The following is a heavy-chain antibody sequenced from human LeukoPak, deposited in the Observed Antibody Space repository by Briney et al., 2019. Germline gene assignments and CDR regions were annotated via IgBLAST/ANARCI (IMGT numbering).Heavy chain of an antibody. CDR1: GFTFSSHG. CDR3: AKVGSGYYDHLDF. CDR2: IWPDGSIK. D-gene: IGHD3-22*01. J-gene: IGHJ4*02. Sequence: GRSLRLSCAASGFTFSSHGMHWVRQAPGKGLEWVAVIWPDGSIKYYAESAKGRFTISRDNSKNTQYLQMNSLRVEDTAVYYCAKVGSGYYDHLDFWGQGILVTVSS. V-gene: IGHV3-33*06.